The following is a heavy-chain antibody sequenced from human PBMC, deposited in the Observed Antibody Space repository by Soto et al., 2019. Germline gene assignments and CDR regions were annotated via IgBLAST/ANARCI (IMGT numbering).Heavy chain of an antibody. CDR1: GYIFTNYW. CDR3: ARRLCSSNWYEFDL. D-gene: IGHD6-13*01. CDR2: IDPSDSYT. J-gene: IGHJ4*02. V-gene: IGHV5-10-1*01. Sequence: GESLKISCKGSGYIFTNYWISWVRQMPGKGLEWMGRIDPSDSYTSYSPSFQGHVTISADKSISTAYLQWSSLEASDTAMYYCARRLCSSNWYEFDLWGQGTLVTV.